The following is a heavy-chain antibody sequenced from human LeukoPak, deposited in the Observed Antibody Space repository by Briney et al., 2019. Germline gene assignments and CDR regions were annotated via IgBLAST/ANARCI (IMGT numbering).Heavy chain of an antibody. CDR2: ISGSGGST. Sequence: PGGSLRLSCAASGFTFSSYAMSWVRQAPGKGLEWVSAISGSGGSTYYADSVKGRFTISRDNSKNTLYLQMNSLRAEDTAVYCCAKGSLEYYDYVWGSYAGFDYWGQGTLVTVSS. J-gene: IGHJ4*02. V-gene: IGHV3-23*01. D-gene: IGHD3-16*01. CDR1: GFTFSSYA. CDR3: AKGSLEYYDYVWGSYAGFDY.